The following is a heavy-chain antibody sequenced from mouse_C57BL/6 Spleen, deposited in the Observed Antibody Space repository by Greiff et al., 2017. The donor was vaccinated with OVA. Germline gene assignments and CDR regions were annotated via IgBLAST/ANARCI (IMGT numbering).Heavy chain of an antibody. Sequence: QVQLQQSGAELVKPGASVKMSCKASGYTFTTYPIEWMKQNNGKSLEWIGNFHPYNGDTKSNEKFKGKATLTVDNSSSTVYLELSRVTSDDSAVNDGERGDYYGSSYAMDYWGQGTSVTVSA. D-gene: IGHD1-1*01. CDR3: ERGDYYGSSYAMDY. CDR2: FHPYNGDT. CDR1: GYTFTTYP. V-gene: IGHV1-47*01. J-gene: IGHJ4*01.